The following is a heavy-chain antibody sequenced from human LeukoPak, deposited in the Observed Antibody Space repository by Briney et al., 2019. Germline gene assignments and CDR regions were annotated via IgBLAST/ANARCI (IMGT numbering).Heavy chain of an antibody. CDR1: GFTFSSYA. CDR3: ANQYYDSSGYYYAEH. J-gene: IGHJ1*01. CDR2: ISGSGGST. V-gene: IGHV3-23*01. Sequence: GGSLRLSCSASGFTFSSYAMSWVRQAPGKGLEWVSAISGSGGSTYYADSVKGRFTISRDNSKNTLYLQMNSLRAEDTAVYYCANQYYDSSGYYYAEHWGQGTLVTVSS. D-gene: IGHD3-22*01.